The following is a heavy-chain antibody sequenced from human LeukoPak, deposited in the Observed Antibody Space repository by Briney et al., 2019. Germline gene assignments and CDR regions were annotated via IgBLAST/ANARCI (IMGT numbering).Heavy chain of an antibody. J-gene: IGHJ4*02. Sequence: GGSLRLSCAASGFTFSSYGMHWVRQAPGKGLEWVAVIWYDGSNKYYADSVKGRFTISKDNSKNTLYLQRNSLRAEDTAVYYCARDLGYCSGGSCYPRGFDYWGQGTLVTVSS. CDR3: ARDLGYCSGGSCYPRGFDY. V-gene: IGHV3-33*01. CDR1: GFTFSSYG. CDR2: IWYDGSNK. D-gene: IGHD2-15*01.